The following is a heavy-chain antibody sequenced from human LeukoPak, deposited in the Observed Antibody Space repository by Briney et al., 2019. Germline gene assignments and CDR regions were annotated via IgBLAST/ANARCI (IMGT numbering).Heavy chain of an antibody. CDR3: ARDPEGLERRSGGVYYYYYGMDV. J-gene: IGHJ6*02. CDR1: GFTLSGYW. CDR2: ISSDGSDT. Sequence: GESLRLSCVASGFTLSGYWMHWVRRAPGKGLVWVSRISSDGSDTSYADSVKGRFTISRDNSKNTLYLQMNSLRAEDTAVYYCARDPEGLERRSGGVYYYYYGMDVWGQGTTVTVSS. V-gene: IGHV3-74*01. D-gene: IGHD1-1*01.